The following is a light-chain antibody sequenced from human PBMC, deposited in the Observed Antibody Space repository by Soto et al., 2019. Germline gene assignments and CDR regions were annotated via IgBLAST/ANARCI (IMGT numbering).Light chain of an antibody. CDR1: SSNIGSHT. Sequence: QSVLTQPPSTSGTPGQRVAISCSGTSSNIGSHTVNWYQQLPGTAPKLLIYGEDQRPSGIPDRFSGSKSGTSASLAISGLHSEDGVDYYGASWYDRLNVPVLGGGTKVTV. V-gene: IGLV1-44*01. CDR2: GED. CDR3: ASWYDRLNVPV. J-gene: IGLJ3*02.